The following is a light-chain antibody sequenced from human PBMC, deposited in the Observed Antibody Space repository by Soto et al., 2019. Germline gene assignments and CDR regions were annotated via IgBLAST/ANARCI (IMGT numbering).Light chain of an antibody. CDR3: HQYSTYSRT. CDR2: KAS. V-gene: IGKV1-5*03. Sequence: DIQMTQSPSTLSASVGDRVTITCRASQSISSWLAWYQQKAGKAPKLLIYKASSLESGVPSRFSGSGSGTEITLTISSLQPDDFATYYCHQYSTYSRTFGQGTKVHIK. J-gene: IGKJ1*01. CDR1: QSISSW.